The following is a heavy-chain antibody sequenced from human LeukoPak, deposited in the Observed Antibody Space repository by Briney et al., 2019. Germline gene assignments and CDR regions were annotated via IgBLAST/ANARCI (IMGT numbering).Heavy chain of an antibody. Sequence: GGSLRLSCAASGFTFSSYSMTWVRQAPGKGLEWVSYISSSSSTIYYADSVKGRFTISRDNAKNSLYLQMNSLRAEDTAVYYCAKGRSFVVVTAGYYYYYGMDVWGQGTTVTVSS. J-gene: IGHJ6*02. CDR2: ISSSSSTI. CDR3: AKGRSFVVVTAGYYYYYGMDV. V-gene: IGHV3-48*01. CDR1: GFTFSSYS. D-gene: IGHD2-21*02.